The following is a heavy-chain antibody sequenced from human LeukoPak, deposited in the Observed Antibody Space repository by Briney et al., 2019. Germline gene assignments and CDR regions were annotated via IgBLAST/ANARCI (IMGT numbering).Heavy chain of an antibody. CDR3: ARGIRITGTISYCYGMDV. Sequence: ASVKVSCKASGYTFTGYYMHWVRQAPGQGLEWMGWINPNSGGTNYAQKLQGRVTMTRDTSISTAYMELSRLRSDDTAVYYCARGIRITGTISYCYGMDVWGQGTTVTVSS. D-gene: IGHD1-7*01. CDR2: INPNSGGT. J-gene: IGHJ6*02. CDR1: GYTFTGYY. V-gene: IGHV1-2*02.